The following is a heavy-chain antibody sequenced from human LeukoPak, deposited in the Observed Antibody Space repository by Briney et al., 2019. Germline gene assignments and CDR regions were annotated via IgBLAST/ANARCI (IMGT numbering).Heavy chain of an antibody. CDR2: ISYDGSNK. V-gene: IGHV3-30*18. CDR1: GFTFSSYG. D-gene: IGHD1-26*01. Sequence: QSGGSLRLSCAASGFTFSSYGMHWVRQAPGKGLERVALISYDGSNKDYADSVKGRFTISRDNSKNTLYLQVNSLRTEDTAVYYCAKASTGRYFHFDYWGQGTLVTVSS. J-gene: IGHJ4*02. CDR3: AKASTGRYFHFDY.